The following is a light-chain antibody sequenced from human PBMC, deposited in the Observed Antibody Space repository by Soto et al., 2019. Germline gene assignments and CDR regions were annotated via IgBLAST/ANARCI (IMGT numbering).Light chain of an antibody. Sequence: QSVLTQPASVSGSPGQSITISCTGTSSDVGSYNLVSWYQQHPGKAPKLMIYEVTKRPSGVSDRFSGSKSGNTASLTISGLQAEDEADYYCCSYASSSTYVFGNGTKVTVL. CDR2: EVT. CDR1: SSDVGSYNL. J-gene: IGLJ1*01. V-gene: IGLV2-23*02. CDR3: CSYASSSTYV.